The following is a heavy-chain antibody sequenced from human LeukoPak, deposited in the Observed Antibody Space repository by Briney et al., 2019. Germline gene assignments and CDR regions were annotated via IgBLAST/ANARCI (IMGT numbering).Heavy chain of an antibody. D-gene: IGHD2-15*01. J-gene: IGHJ4*02. CDR3: ARGRVAATSVTSY. CDR2: TNHSGST. Sequence: SETLSLTCAVYSGSLSGYYWSWIRQPPGKGLEWIGETNHSGSTNYNPSLKSRVTISVDTSMNYLFLRLSSVTAADTAVYYCARGRVAATSVTSYWGQGTLVTVSS. CDR1: SGSLSGYY. V-gene: IGHV4-34*01.